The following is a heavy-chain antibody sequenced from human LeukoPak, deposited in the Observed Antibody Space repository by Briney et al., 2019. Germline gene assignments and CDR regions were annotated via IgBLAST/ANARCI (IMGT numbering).Heavy chain of an antibody. J-gene: IGHJ3*02. CDR3: AKDGPGYSSGWPYDAFDI. V-gene: IGHV3-23*01. Sequence: GGSLRLSCAASGFTFSRYAMSWVRQAPGKGLEWVSSVTGSGGTAYYADSVEGRFTISRDNSKNTLYLQVNSLRAEDTAVYYCAKDGPGYSSGWPYDAFDIWGLGTMVTVSS. CDR1: GFTFSRYA. D-gene: IGHD6-19*01. CDR2: VTGSGGTA.